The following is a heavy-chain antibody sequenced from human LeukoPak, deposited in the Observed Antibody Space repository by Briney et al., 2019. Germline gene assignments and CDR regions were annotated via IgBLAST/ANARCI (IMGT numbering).Heavy chain of an antibody. CDR3: ARASMATINYYYFYMDA. CDR1: GFRLIKYA. J-gene: IGHJ6*03. CDR2: ISFDGKEE. Sequence: GRSLRLSCEASGFRLIKYAMHWVRQAPGRGLEWVAVISFDGKEEFYADSVKGRFTISRDNSKNALFLQMNSLQTDDTAIYYCARASMATINYYYFYMDAWGKGTTVTVSS. V-gene: IGHV3-30*04. D-gene: IGHD5-24*01.